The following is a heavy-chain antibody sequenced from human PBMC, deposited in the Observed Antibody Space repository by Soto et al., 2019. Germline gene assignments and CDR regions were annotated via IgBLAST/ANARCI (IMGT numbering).Heavy chain of an antibody. CDR1: GFTFSGSA. V-gene: IGHV3-73*01. D-gene: IGHD5-12*01. Sequence: GGSLRLSCAASGFTFSGSAMHWVRQASGKGLEWVGRIRSKANSYATAYAASVKGRLTISRDDSKNTAYLQMNSLKTEDTAVYYCTRLVYDPERLDAFDIWGQGTMVTVSS. CDR3: TRLVYDPERLDAFDI. CDR2: IRSKANSYAT. J-gene: IGHJ3*02.